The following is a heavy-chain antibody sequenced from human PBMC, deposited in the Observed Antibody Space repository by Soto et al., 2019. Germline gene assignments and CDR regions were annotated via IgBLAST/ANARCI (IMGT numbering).Heavy chain of an antibody. CDR2: IGTAGDT. J-gene: IGHJ6*02. V-gene: IGHV3-13*01. CDR3: ARELYYYGMDV. Sequence: PGGSLRLSCAASGFTFSSYDMHWVRQATGKGLEWVSAIGTAGDTYYPGSVKGRFTISRENAKNSLYLQMNSLRAEDTAVYYCARELYYYGMDVWGQGTTVTVSS. CDR1: GFTFSSYD.